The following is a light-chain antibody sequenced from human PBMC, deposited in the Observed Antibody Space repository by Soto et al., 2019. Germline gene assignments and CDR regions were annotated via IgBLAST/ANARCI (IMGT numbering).Light chain of an antibody. CDR3: GTWDTGLSGGV. CDR1: TSNIGSNY. J-gene: IGLJ3*02. CDR2: DSD. V-gene: IGLV1-51*01. Sequence: QSVLTQPPSVSAAPGQKVTISCSGSTSNIGSNYVSWYQHVPGTPPKLLIYDSDQRPSGVPDRFSGSKSGTSATLAISGLHTGDEADFYCGTWDTGLSGGVFGGGTKLTVL.